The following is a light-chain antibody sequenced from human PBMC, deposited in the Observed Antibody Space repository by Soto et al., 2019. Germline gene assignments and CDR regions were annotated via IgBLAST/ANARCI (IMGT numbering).Light chain of an antibody. CDR1: QTVNTW. CDR2: DAS. Sequence: DIQLPQSPSTLSASVGERVTITCRASQTVNTWLAWYQHKPGKAPKLLIYDASVLETGVPSRFSGFSSGTEFTLTISSLQPDDFATYFCQQYNSYSPEGLTFGGGTKVEI. CDR3: QQYNSYSPEGLT. J-gene: IGKJ4*01. V-gene: IGKV1-5*01.